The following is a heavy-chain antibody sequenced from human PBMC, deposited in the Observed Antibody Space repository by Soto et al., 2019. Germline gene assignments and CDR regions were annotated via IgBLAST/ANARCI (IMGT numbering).Heavy chain of an antibody. CDR2: IYYSGST. Sequence: SETLSLTCTVSGGSIISYYWSWIRQPPGKGLEWIGYIYYSGSTNYNPSLKSRVTISVDTSKNQFSLKLSSVTAADTAVYYCASGLRYFDWLLGYWGQGTLVTVSS. CDR3: ASGLRYFDWLLGY. D-gene: IGHD3-9*01. J-gene: IGHJ4*02. V-gene: IGHV4-59*01. CDR1: GGSIISYY.